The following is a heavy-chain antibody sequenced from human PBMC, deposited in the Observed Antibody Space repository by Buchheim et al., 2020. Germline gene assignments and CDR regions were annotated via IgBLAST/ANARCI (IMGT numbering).Heavy chain of an antibody. V-gene: IGHV3-74*01. CDR1: GFTFSSHW. J-gene: IGHJ4*02. CDR3: GRGTLGATGLDS. D-gene: IGHD1-26*01. CDR2: ISGDGSGI. Sequence: EVQLVESGGGLVQPGGSLRLSCAASGFTFSSHWMQWVRQGPGEGLVWVSRISGDGSGITYADSVRGRFTISRDNAKRTPYLQMNSLRAEDTAVYYCGRGTLGATGLDSWGQGT.